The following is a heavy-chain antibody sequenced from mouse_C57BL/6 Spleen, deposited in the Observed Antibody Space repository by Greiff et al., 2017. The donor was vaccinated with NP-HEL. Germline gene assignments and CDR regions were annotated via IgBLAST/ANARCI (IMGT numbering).Heavy chain of an antibody. D-gene: IGHD4-1*01. CDR2: INPNNGGT. J-gene: IGHJ1*03. V-gene: IGHV1-18*01. CDR1: GYTFTDYN. Sequence: VQLQQSGPELVKPGASVKIPCKASGYTFTDYNMDWVKQSHGKSLEWIGDINPNNGGTIYNQKFKGKATLTVDKSSSTAYMESRSLTSEDTAVYYCARRTGYWYVDVWGTGTTVTVSS. CDR3: ARRTGYWYVDV.